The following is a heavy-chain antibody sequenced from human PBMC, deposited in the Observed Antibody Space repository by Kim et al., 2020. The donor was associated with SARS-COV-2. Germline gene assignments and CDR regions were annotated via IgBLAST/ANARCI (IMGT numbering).Heavy chain of an antibody. CDR3: AREWQGWFDP. Sequence: GGTYSNPSLKSRVTISVDTSKNQFSLKLSSVTAADTAVYYCAREWQGWFDPWGQGTLVTVSS. V-gene: IGHV4-31*02. J-gene: IGHJ5*02. CDR2: GGT.